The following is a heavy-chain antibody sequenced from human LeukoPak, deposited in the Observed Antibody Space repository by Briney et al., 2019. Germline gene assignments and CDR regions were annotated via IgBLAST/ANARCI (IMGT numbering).Heavy chain of an antibody. CDR2: IYYSGST. D-gene: IGHD6-6*01. CDR3: ARVPGGQLGAYYYMDV. CDR1: GGSISSYY. Sequence: TSETLSLTGTVSGGSISSYYWSWIRQPPGEGLEWIGYIYYSGSTNYNPSLKSRVTISVDTSKNQFSLKLSSVTAADTAVYYCARVPGGQLGAYYYMDVWGKGTTVTVSS. J-gene: IGHJ6*03. V-gene: IGHV4-59*01.